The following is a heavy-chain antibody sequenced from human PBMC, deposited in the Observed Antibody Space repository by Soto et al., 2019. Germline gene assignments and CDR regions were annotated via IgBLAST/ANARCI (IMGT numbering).Heavy chain of an antibody. CDR1: GYSFTNYW. CDR2: IYPGDSDT. D-gene: IGHD6-13*01. J-gene: IGHJ1*01. V-gene: IGHV5-51*01. CDR3: ARGRYGGSNWYDGYFLY. Sequence: PGESLKISCKGSGYSFTNYWIAWVRQMPGKGLEWMGIIYPGDSDTRYSPSFQGQVTISADKSISTAYLQWSSLKVSDTAIYYCARGRYGGSNWYDGYFLYWGQGTLVTVSS.